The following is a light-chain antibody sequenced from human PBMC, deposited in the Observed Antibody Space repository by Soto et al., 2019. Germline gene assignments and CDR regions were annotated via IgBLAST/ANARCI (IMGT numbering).Light chain of an antibody. CDR2: DAS. CDR1: QSISGT. CDR3: QQYDTYSRT. V-gene: IGKV1-5*01. J-gene: IGKJ1*01. Sequence: DIQMTQSPSTLSASVGDRVTITCRASQSISGTLAWYQQKPGKAPKLLMYDASSLERGVPSRFSGSGSGTDFTLTISSLQADDFATYYCQQYDTYSRTFGQGTKVDIK.